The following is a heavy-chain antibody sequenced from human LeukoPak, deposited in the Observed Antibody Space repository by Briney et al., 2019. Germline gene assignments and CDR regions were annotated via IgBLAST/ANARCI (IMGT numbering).Heavy chain of an antibody. J-gene: IGHJ3*02. CDR2: ISYTGTT. D-gene: IGHD6-19*01. CDR1: GGSISDFF. CDR3: ARYEYSSAWPRAFDI. Sequence: SETLSLTCTVSGGSISDFFWSWIRQPPGKGLEWIGYISYTGTTHYSPSLTSRITISIDTSKNQFSLKLSSVTPADTAVYYCARYEYSSAWPRAFDIWGQGTMVTVSS. V-gene: IGHV4-59*01.